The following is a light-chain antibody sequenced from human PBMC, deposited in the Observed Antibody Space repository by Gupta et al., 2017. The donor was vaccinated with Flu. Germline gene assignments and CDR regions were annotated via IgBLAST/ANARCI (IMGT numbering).Light chain of an antibody. CDR2: YTS. J-gene: IGKJ3*01. CDR1: QSVSSNY. CDR3: QQYDGSQVT. V-gene: IGKV3-20*01. Sequence: EVVLTQSPGTLSLSPGERATLSCRASQSVSSNYLAWYQQKPGQAPRLLIYYTSTRATGVSDRFSDSGSGTDFTLTIGRLEPEDFAVYYCQQYDGSQVTFGPGTKSGHQT.